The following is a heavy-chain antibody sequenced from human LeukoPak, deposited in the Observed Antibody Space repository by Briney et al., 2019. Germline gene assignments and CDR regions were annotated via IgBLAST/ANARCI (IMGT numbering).Heavy chain of an antibody. CDR3: ARDPVGGRPDY. D-gene: IGHD1-26*01. J-gene: IGHJ4*02. Sequence: GGSLRLSCAASGFTFSSYWMHWVRQAPGKGLVWVSRINSDESGTTYADSVKGRFTISRDNAKKTVYLQMNSLRADDTAVYYCARDPVGGRPDYWGQGALVTISS. CDR1: GFTFSSYW. V-gene: IGHV3-74*01. CDR2: INSDESGT.